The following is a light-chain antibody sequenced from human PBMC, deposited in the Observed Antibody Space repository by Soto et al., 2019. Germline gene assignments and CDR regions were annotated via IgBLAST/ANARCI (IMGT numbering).Light chain of an antibody. J-gene: IGKJ4*01. CDR2: GAS. CDR3: QEYNNWRPIT. V-gene: IGKV3-15*01. CDR1: QSISDK. Sequence: EIVMTQSPATLSVSPWARATLSCRASQSISDKLAWYQQKPGQAPRLLIYGASTRATGVPVRFSGSGSGTEFTLTITSLQTEDFAVYYCQEYNNWRPITFGGGTKVDIK.